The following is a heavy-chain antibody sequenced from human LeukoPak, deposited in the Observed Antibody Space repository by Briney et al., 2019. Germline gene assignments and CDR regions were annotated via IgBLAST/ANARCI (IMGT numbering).Heavy chain of an antibody. V-gene: IGHV4-59*01. CDR3: ARGGNYWPQWWFDP. Sequence: SETLSLTCTVSGGSFSSYYWSWIRQPPGKGLEWIGYIYYTGSTSSNPSLKNRVTMSLDASKNQFSLQLNSVTPADTAVYYCARGGNYWPQWWFDPWGRGTLVSVSS. CDR2: IYYTGST. CDR1: GGSFSSYY. J-gene: IGHJ5*02. D-gene: IGHD1-26*01.